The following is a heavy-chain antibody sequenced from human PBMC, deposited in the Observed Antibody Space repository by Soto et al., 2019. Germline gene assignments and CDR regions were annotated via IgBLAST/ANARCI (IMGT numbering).Heavy chain of an antibody. CDR1: GRSFSSYY. D-gene: IGHD3-22*01. J-gene: IGHJ4*02. CDR2: INHSGST. Sequence: SETLSLTCAVYGRSFSSYYWSWIRQPPGKGLEWIGEINHSGSTNYNPSLKSRVTISIDTSKNQFSLKLSSVTAADTAVYYCARGRYYYDSSGYYRLDYWGQGTLVTVSS. CDR3: ARGRYYYDSSGYYRLDY. V-gene: IGHV4-34*01.